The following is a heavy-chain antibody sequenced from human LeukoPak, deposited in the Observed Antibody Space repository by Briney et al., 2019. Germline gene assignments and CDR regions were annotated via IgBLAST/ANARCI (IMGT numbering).Heavy chain of an antibody. D-gene: IGHD3-3*01. CDR2: INDSGGST. V-gene: IGHV3-23*01. J-gene: IGHJ4*02. CDR3: AKREYNFWSGYFF. Sequence: GSLRLSCAASGFTFSSYAMTWVRQAPGKGLEWVSSINDSGGSTYYADSVKGRFTISRDNSKNTLYLQMNSLRAEDTAVYYCAKREYNFWSGYFFWGQGTLVTVSS. CDR1: GFTFSSYA.